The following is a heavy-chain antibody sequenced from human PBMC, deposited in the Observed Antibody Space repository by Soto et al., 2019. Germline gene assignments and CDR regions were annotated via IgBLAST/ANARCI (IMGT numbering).Heavy chain of an antibody. CDR2: IYWNDDK. Sequence: SGPTLVNPTQTLTLTCTFSGFSLSTSGVGVGWIRQPPGKALEWLALIYWNDDKRYSPSLKSRLTITKDTSKNQVVLTMTNMDPVDTATYYCAHSRTYYYDSSGRLPDAFDIWGQGTMVTVS. J-gene: IGHJ3*02. D-gene: IGHD3-22*01. V-gene: IGHV2-5*01. CDR3: AHSRTYYYDSSGRLPDAFDI. CDR1: GFSLSTSGVG.